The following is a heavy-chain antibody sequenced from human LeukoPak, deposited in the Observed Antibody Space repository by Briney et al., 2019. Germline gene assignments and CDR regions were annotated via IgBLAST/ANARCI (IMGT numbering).Heavy chain of an antibody. CDR2: IRSKAYGGTT. Sequence: GSLRLSCTASGFTFGDYAMSWFCQAPGKGLEWVGFIRSKAYGGTTEYAASVKGRFTISRDDSKSIAYLQMNSLKTEDTAVYYCTRDYGHSDDVLLWFGELEQDKPNYGMDVWGQGTTVTVSS. CDR3: TRDYGHSDDVLLWFGELEQDKPNYGMDV. V-gene: IGHV3-49*03. J-gene: IGHJ6*02. CDR1: GFTFGDYA. D-gene: IGHD3-10*01.